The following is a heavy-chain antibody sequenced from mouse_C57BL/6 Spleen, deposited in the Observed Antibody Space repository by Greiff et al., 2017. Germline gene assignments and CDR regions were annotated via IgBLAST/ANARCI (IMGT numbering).Heavy chain of an antibody. Sequence: VQLQQPGAELVKPGASVKMSCKASGYTFTSYWITWVKQRPGQGLEWIGDIYPGSGGTNYNEKFKSKATLTVDTSSSTAYMQLSSLTSEDSAVYYCARAVCNDAMGYWGQGTSVTVSS. CDR2: IYPGSGGT. J-gene: IGHJ4*01. CDR3: ARAVCNDAMGY. V-gene: IGHV1-55*01. CDR1: GYTFTSYW. D-gene: IGHD2-1*01.